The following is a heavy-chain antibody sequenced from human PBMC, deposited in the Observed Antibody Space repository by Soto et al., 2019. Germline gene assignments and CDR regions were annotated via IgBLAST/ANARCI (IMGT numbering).Heavy chain of an antibody. V-gene: IGHV4-59*01. CDR3: ARKGAAASYAHYYMDV. CDR2: VYYSGNT. Sequence: QVQLQESGPGLVKPSETLSLTCTVSGGSISPYYWSWIRQPPGKGLEWIGYVYYSGNTNYNTSLESRVTISVDTSRNRFSLNLTSATAADTAVYYCARKGAAASYAHYYMDVWGRGTAGTVSS. J-gene: IGHJ6*03. D-gene: IGHD6-13*01. CDR1: GGSISPYY.